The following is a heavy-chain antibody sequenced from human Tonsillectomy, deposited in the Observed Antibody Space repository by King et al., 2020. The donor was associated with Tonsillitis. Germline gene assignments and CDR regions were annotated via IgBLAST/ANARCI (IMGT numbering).Heavy chain of an antibody. CDR3: ARTERIVTCERSPFDY. CDR1: GFSLSTSGMC. Sequence: VTLKESGPALVKPTQTLTLTCTFSGFSLSTSGMCVSWIRQPPGKALEWLARIDWDDDKYYSTSLKTRLTISKDTSKNQVGLTMTNMDPVDTATYYCARTERIVTCERSPFDYWGQGTLVTVSS. J-gene: IGHJ4*02. V-gene: IGHV2-70*15. CDR2: IDWDDDK. D-gene: IGHD2/OR15-2a*01.